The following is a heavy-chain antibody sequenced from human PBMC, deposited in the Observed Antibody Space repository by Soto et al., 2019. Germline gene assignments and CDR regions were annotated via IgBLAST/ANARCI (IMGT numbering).Heavy chain of an antibody. CDR1: GGSISSDGYY. J-gene: IGHJ4*02. CDR2: IFYSGST. Sequence: QVQLQESGPGLVKPSQTLSLTCTVSGGSISSDGYYWSWIRQHPGKGLEWIGYIFYSGSTYYNPSLKSRVAISVDTSKDQFSLKLSSVTAADTAVYYCARAPGDYFDCWGQGTLVTVSS. CDR3: ARAPGDYFDC. V-gene: IGHV4-31*03.